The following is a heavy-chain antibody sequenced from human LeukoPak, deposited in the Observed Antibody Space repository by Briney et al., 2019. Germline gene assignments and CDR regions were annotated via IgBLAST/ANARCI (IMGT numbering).Heavy chain of an antibody. CDR3: AKEDRVVTWHQNAFDI. Sequence: GGSLRLSCAASGFTFSSYGMHWVRQAPGKGLEWVAFIRYDGSNKYYADSVKGRLTISRDNSKNTLYLQMNSLRAEDTAVYYCAKEDRVVTWHQNAFDIWGQGTMVTVSS. CDR1: GFTFSSYG. J-gene: IGHJ3*02. D-gene: IGHD4-23*01. CDR2: IRYDGSNK. V-gene: IGHV3-30*02.